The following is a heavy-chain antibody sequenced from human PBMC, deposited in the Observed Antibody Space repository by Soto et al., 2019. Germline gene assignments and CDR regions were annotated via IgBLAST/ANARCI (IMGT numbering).Heavy chain of an antibody. J-gene: IGHJ4*02. V-gene: IGHV3-33*01. CDR3: ARGSRQNSGAFDY. D-gene: IGHD3-10*01. Sequence: QVQLVESGGGVVQPGGSLRLSCAASGFTFSSYGMHWVRQAPGKGLEWVAVIWYDGGNKYYADSVKGRFTISRDNSKNTLYMQMNSLRDEDTAVYYCARGSRQNSGAFDYWGQGSLVTVSS. CDR2: IWYDGGNK. CDR1: GFTFSSYG.